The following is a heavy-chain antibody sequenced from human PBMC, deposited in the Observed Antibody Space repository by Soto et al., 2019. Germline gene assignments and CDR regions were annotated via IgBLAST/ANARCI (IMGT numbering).Heavy chain of an antibody. Sequence: SETLSLTCAVSGGSISSSNWWSWVRQPPGKGLEWIGEIYHGGSTNYNPSLKSRVTISVDKSKNQFSLKLSSVTAADTAVYYCASVRGGYYYAMDVWGQGTTVTVS. J-gene: IGHJ6*02. CDR1: GGSISSSNW. CDR2: IYHGGST. CDR3: ASVRGGYYYAMDV. V-gene: IGHV4-4*02. D-gene: IGHD3-10*02.